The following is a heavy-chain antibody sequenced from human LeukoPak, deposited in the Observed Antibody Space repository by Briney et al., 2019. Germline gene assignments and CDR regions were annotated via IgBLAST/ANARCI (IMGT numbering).Heavy chain of an antibody. Sequence: PGGSLRLSCAASGFTFSSYAMHWVRQAPGKGLEYGSANSSKGGSTYYANSVKGRFPISRDKPKNTLYLKMGSLRAEDLAVYYCARGDGVAYWGPGTLVTVSS. J-gene: IGHJ4*02. V-gene: IGHV3-64*01. D-gene: IGHD2-21*02. CDR2: NSSKGGST. CDR3: ARGDGVAY. CDR1: GFTFSSYA.